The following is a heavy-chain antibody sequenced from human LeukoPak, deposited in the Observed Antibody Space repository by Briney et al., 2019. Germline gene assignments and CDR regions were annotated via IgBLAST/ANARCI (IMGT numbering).Heavy chain of an antibody. V-gene: IGHV4-34*01. CDR1: GGSFSGYY. J-gene: IGHJ3*02. Sequence: NPSETLSLTCAVYGGSFSGYYWGWIRQPPGKGLEWIGEINHSGSTNYNPSLKSRVTISVDTSKNQFSLKLSSVTAADTAVYYCARGLRYSSSQYDAFDIWGQGTMVTVSS. D-gene: IGHD6-13*01. CDR2: INHSGST. CDR3: ARGLRYSSSQYDAFDI.